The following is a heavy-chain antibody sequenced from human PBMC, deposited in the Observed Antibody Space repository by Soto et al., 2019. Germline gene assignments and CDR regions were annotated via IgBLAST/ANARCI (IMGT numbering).Heavy chain of an antibody. D-gene: IGHD5-18*01. V-gene: IGHV3-33*01. CDR2: IWYDGSNK. CDR1: GCTFISYG. CDR3: ARGPWGRIPLCCFDY. Sequence: GSLKLSSVASGCTFISYGMHWVRQAPGKGLEWVAVIWYDGSNKYYADSVKGRFTISRDNSKNTLYLQMNSLRAEDTAVYYCARGPWGRIPLCCFDYWGQGTVVIVSS. J-gene: IGHJ4*02.